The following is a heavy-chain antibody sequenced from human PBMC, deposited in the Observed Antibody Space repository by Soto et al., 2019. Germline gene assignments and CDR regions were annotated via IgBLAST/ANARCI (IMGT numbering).Heavy chain of an antibody. CDR1: GFTFSSYG. D-gene: IGHD3-3*01. J-gene: IGHJ4*02. CDR2: IWYDGSNK. CDR3: AIGDFWSGYLRPLDY. V-gene: IGHV3-33*01. Sequence: GGSLRLSCAASGFTFSSYGMHWVRQAPGKGLEWVAVIWYDGSNKYYADSVKGRFTISRDNSKNTLYLQMNSLRAEDTAVYYCAIGDFWSGYLRPLDYWGQGTLVTVSS.